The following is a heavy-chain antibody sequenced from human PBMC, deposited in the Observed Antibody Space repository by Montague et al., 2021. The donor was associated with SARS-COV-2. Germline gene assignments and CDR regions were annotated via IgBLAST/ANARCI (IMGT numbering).Heavy chain of an antibody. CDR2: ISYDGSNK. V-gene: IGHV3-30*04. J-gene: IGHJ6*02. CDR3: ASDLGSYYGMDD. Sequence: SLRLSCAASGFTFSSYAMHWVRQAPGKGLEWVAVISYDGSNKYYADSVKGRFTISRDNTKNTLYLQMNSLRAEDTAVYYCASDLGSYYGMDDWGQGTTVTASS. CDR1: GFTFSSYA.